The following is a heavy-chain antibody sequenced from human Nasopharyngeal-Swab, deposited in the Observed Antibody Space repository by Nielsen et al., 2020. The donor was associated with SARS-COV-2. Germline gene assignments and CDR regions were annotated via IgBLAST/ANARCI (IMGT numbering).Heavy chain of an antibody. J-gene: IGHJ4*02. V-gene: IGHV4-34*01. Sequence: SETLSLTCAVHGGSFSGYYWSWIRQPPGKGLEWIGEINHSGSTNYNPSLKSRVTISVDKSKNQFSLKLSSVTAADTAVYYCARLGDYPYFDYWGQGTLVTVSS. CDR2: INHSGST. D-gene: IGHD4-17*01. CDR3: ARLGDYPYFDY. CDR1: GGSFSGYY.